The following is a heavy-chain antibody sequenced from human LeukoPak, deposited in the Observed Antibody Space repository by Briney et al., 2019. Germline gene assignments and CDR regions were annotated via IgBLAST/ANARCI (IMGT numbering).Heavy chain of an antibody. Sequence: PGGSLRLSCAASGFPFSSYAMSWVRQAPGKGLGCVSDISAGGDSTHNADSVQVRFTISRDNSKNTLYLQMNSLTVEDTAVYYCAKRTTWPFDVWGQGTMVTVSS. J-gene: IGHJ3*01. D-gene: IGHD1-14*01. V-gene: IGHV3-23*01. CDR3: AKRTTWPFDV. CDR2: ISAGGDST. CDR1: GFPFSSYA.